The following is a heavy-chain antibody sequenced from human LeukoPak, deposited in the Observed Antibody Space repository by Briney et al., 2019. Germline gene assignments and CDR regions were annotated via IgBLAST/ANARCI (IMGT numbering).Heavy chain of an antibody. CDR1: GFTFSPYE. D-gene: IGHD3-22*01. V-gene: IGHV3-48*03. J-gene: IGHJ5*02. CDR3: AKDLQYYYDSSGYYYDNWFDP. Sequence: GGSLRLSCEASGFTFSPYEMIWVRQAPGKGLEWISYISSSGSVTFYADSVRGRFIISRDNSKNTLYLQMNSLRAEDTAVYYCAKDLQYYYDSSGYYYDNWFDPWGQGTLVTVSS. CDR2: ISSSGSVT.